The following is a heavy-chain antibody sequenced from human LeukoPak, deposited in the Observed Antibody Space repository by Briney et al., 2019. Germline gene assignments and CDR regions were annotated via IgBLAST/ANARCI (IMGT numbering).Heavy chain of an antibody. CDR1: GYTFTSYH. Sequence: ASVKVSCKASGYTFTSYHMHWVRQAPGQGLEWMGWINPNSGGTNYAQKFQGRVTMTRDTSISTAYMELSRLISDDTAVYYCARDAGYQLTFDSWGQGTLITVSS. J-gene: IGHJ4*02. V-gene: IGHV1-2*02. CDR3: ARDAGYQLTFDS. CDR2: INPNSGGT. D-gene: IGHD2-2*01.